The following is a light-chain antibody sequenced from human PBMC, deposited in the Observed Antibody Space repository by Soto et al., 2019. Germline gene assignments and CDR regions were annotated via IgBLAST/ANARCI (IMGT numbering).Light chain of an antibody. CDR1: QSVSSK. J-gene: IGKJ2*01. Sequence: EIVMTQSPATLSVSPGERATLSCRASQSVSSKLAWYQQKPGQAPRLLIYGASTRATGIPARFSGSGSGTEFTLTISSLQSEDFAVYYCQLYNKWYTFGQGTKLEIK. CDR2: GAS. V-gene: IGKV3-15*01. CDR3: QLYNKWYT.